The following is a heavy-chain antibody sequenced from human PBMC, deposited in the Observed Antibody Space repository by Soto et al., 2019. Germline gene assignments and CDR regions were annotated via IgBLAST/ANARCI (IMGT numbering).Heavy chain of an antibody. CDR2: ISSSGSTI. J-gene: IGHJ6*02. Sequence: EVQLVESGGGLVQPGGSLRLSCAASGFTFSSYEMNWVRQAPGKGLEWVSYISSSGSTIYYADSVKGRFTISRDNAKNSLYLQMNSLRAEDTAVYYCARDRTVVVAFLYGMDVWGQGTTVTVSS. CDR3: ARDRTVVVAFLYGMDV. D-gene: IGHD2-15*01. CDR1: GFTFSSYE. V-gene: IGHV3-48*03.